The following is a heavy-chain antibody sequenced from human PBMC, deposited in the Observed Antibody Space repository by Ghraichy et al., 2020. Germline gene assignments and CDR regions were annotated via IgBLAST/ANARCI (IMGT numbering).Heavy chain of an antibody. CDR1: GFTVSSNY. D-gene: IGHD6-6*01. CDR3: ARVCSSSSVCYYYYGMDV. CDR2: IYSGGST. V-gene: IGHV3-53*01. J-gene: IGHJ6*02. Sequence: LSLTCAASGFTVSSNYMSWVRQAPGKGLEWVSVIYSGGSTYYADSVKGRFTISRDNSKNTLYLQMNSLRAEDTAVYYCARVCSSSSVCYYYYGMDVWGQGTTVTVSS.